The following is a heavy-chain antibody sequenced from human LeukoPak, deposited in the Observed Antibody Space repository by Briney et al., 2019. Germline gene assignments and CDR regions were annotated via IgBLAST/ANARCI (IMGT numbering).Heavy chain of an antibody. V-gene: IGHV1-2*02. CDR3: ARDGGDGYNFYY. Sequence: GASVKVSCKASGYTFSGYYMHWLRRAPGQGLEWMGWINPIGGVTNYAQKFQGRVTMTRDTSISTAYMELSRLRSDDTAVYYCARDGGDGYNFYYWGQGTLVTVSS. CDR2: INPIGGVT. CDR1: GYTFSGYY. D-gene: IGHD5-24*01. J-gene: IGHJ4*02.